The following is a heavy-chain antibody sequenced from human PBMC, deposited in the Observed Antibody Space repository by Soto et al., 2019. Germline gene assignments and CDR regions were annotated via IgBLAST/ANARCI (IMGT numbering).Heavy chain of an antibody. V-gene: IGHV4-59*01. CDR1: GGSISSYY. J-gene: IGHJ6*02. CDR2: IYYSGST. CDR3: ARGSHWNYYYYYGMDV. Sequence: ASETLSLTCTVSGGSISSYYWSWIRQPPGKGLEWIGYIYYSGSTNYNPSLKSRVTISVDTSKNQFSLKLSSVTAADTAVYYCARGSHWNYYYYYGMDVWGQGTTVTVSS. D-gene: IGHD1-1*01.